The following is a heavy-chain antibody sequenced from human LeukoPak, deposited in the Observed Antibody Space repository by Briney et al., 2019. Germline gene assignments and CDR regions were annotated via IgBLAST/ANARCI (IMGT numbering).Heavy chain of an antibody. CDR1: GFTFSSYN. J-gene: IGHJ4*02. Sequence: GGSLRLSCAASGFTFSSYNMNWVRQAPGKGLEWVSSISSSSSYRYYADSVKGRFTISRDNAKNSLYLQMNSLRAEDTAVYYCARDLLRAKKSDLSGTDYWGQGTLVTVSS. CDR2: ISSSSSYR. D-gene: IGHD3-10*01. V-gene: IGHV3-21*01. CDR3: ARDLLRAKKSDLSGTDY.